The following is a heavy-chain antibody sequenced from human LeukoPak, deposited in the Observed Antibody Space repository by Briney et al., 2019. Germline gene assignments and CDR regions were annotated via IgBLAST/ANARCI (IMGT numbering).Heavy chain of an antibody. CDR1: GGSISSGGYY. D-gene: IGHD4-17*01. CDR3: ARIFYGDYLFFDY. Sequence: KSSETLSLTCTVSGGSISSGGYYWSWIRQHPGKGLEWIGYIYYSGSTHYNPSLKSRVAISVDTSKNQFSLKLSSVTAADTAVYYCARIFYGDYLFFDYWGQGTLVTVSS. CDR2: IYYSGST. J-gene: IGHJ4*02. V-gene: IGHV4-31*03.